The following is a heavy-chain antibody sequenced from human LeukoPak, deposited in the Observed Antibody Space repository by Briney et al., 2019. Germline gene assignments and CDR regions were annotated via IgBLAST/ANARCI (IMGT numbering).Heavy chain of an antibody. CDR1: GGTFSSYA. Sequence: SVKVSCKASGGTFSSYAISWVRQAPGQGLEWMGGIIPIFGTANYAQKFQGRVTITTDESTSTAYMELSSLRSEDTAVYYCARAGNVQPGLIGSEPSPNYYYYYMDVWGKGTTVTVSS. CDR2: IIPIFGTA. D-gene: IGHD6-25*01. V-gene: IGHV1-69*05. J-gene: IGHJ6*03. CDR3: ARAGNVQPGLIGSEPSPNYYYYYMDV.